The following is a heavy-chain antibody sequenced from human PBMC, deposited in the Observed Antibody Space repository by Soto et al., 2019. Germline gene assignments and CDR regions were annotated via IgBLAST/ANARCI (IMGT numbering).Heavy chain of an antibody. J-gene: IGHJ4*02. Sequence: ASVKVSCKASGYTFTSYYMHWVRQAPGQGLEWMGIINPSGGSTSYAQKFQGRVTMTRDTSTSTVYMELSSLRSEDTAVYYCARAQYSGYDSYYFDYWGQGTLVTVSS. CDR1: GYTFTSYY. CDR3: ARAQYSGYDSYYFDY. D-gene: IGHD5-12*01. V-gene: IGHV1-46*03. CDR2: INPSGGST.